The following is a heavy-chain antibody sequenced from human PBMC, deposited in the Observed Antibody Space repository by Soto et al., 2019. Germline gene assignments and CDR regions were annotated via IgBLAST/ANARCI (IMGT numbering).Heavy chain of an antibody. CDR1: GGSFSGYY. Sequence: SETLSLTCAVYGGSFSGYYWSWIRQPPGKGLEWIGEINHSGSTNYNPSLKSLVTISVDISKNQFSLKLSSVTAADTAVYYCARALEDIVVVPATIHGFDYWGQGTLVTVSS. J-gene: IGHJ4*02. D-gene: IGHD2-2*02. CDR2: INHSGST. CDR3: ARALEDIVVVPATIHGFDY. V-gene: IGHV4-34*01.